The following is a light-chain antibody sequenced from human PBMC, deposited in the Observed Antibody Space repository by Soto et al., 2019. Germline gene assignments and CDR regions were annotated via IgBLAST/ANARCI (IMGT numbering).Light chain of an antibody. Sequence: EVLLTQSPDTLSLSPGETATLSCRASQDVSIYVAWYQKRPGQPPRLVVYDASNRATGIPARFSGSGSGTDFTLTIATLDPEDLGVYSCQQRRNWPTFGGGTKVEI. CDR2: DAS. V-gene: IGKV3-11*01. CDR1: QDVSIY. J-gene: IGKJ4*01. CDR3: QQRRNWPT.